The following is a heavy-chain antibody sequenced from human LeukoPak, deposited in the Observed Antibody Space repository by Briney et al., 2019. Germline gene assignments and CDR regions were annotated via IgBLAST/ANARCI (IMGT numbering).Heavy chain of an antibody. Sequence: SVKVSCKASGGTFSSYTISWVRQAPGQGLEWMGRIIPILGIANYAQKFQGRVTITADKSTSTAYMELSSLRSDDTAVYYCARGRKNYCSGGSCYLNWFDPWGQGTLVTVSS. CDR3: ARGRKNYCSGGSCYLNWFDP. V-gene: IGHV1-69*02. D-gene: IGHD2-15*01. CDR1: GGTFSSYT. CDR2: IIPILGIA. J-gene: IGHJ5*02.